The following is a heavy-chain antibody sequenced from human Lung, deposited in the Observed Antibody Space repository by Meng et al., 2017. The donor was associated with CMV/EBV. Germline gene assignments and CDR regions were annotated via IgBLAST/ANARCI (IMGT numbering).Heavy chain of an antibody. CDR3: TTYFSGSWDD. CDR2: IYKMSDGGTT. V-gene: IGHV3-15*01. D-gene: IGHD3-10*01. J-gene: IGHJ4*02. CDR1: GFTFSNAW. Sequence: GGSLRLXCAVSGFTFSNAWLTWVRQAPGKGLEWVGRIYKMSDGGTTEYAEPVRGRFTVSRDDSRNTFYLQMSSLRTDDTAVYYCTTYFSGSWDDWGQGTQVTVSS.